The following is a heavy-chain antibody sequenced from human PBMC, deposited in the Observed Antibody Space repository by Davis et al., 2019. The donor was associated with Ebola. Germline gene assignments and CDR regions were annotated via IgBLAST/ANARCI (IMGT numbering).Heavy chain of an antibody. CDR3: AREGLFNLRGSTLGFDY. V-gene: IGHV1-69*13. J-gene: IGHJ4*02. CDR2: IIPMFRSP. CDR1: GGTFSSYA. D-gene: IGHD7-27*01. Sequence: SVKVSCKASGGTFSSYAISWVRQAPGQGLEWMGGIIPMFRSPNYAQKFQDRVTITADESTRTVYMELSSLRSEDTAVYYCAREGLFNLRGSTLGFDYWGQGTLVTVSS.